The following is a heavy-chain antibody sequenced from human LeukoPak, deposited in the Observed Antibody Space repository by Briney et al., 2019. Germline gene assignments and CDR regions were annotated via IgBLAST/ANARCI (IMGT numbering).Heavy chain of an antibody. J-gene: IGHJ4*02. CDR2: ISSSGSTI. V-gene: IGHV3-48*03. CDR1: GFTFSSYE. CDR3: AKDPSFRPGYFDY. Sequence: GGSLRLSCAASGFTFSSYEMNWVRQAPGKGLEWVSYISSSGSTIYYADSVKGRFTISRDNSKNTLYLQMNSLRAEDTAVYYCAKDPSFRPGYFDYWGQGTLVTVSS.